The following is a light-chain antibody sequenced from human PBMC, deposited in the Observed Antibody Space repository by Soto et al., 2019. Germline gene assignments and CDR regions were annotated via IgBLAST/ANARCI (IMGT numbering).Light chain of an antibody. CDR3: NSFTTSSTYV. J-gene: IGLJ1*01. Sequence: QSVLAQPASVSGSPGQSITISCGGTSSDVGAYIYVSWYQQYPGKAPKLIIYEVNNRPSGVSGRFSGSKSDTTAYLTISGLQAEDEADYYCNSFTTSSTYVFGTGTKVTVL. CDR2: EVN. CDR1: SSDVGAYIY. V-gene: IGLV2-14*03.